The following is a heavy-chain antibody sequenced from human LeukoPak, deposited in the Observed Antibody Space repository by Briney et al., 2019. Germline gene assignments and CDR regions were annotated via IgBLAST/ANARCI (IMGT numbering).Heavy chain of an antibody. J-gene: IGHJ4*02. CDR2: ISQDGSDT. CDR3: ARMVVVTATPYYFDN. D-gene: IGHD2-21*02. CDR1: GFTFGNYW. Sequence: GGSLRLSCVASGFTFGNYWMSWVRQAPGKGLEWVANISQDGSDTVYVDSVKGRFTISRDNARNSLYLQMSSLRPEDTAVFYCARMVVVTATPYYFDNWGPGTLVTVSS. V-gene: IGHV3-7*01.